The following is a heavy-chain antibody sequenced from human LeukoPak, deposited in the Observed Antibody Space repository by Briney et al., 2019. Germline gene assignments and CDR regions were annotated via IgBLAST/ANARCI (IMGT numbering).Heavy chain of an antibody. D-gene: IGHD3-10*01. CDR3: AITMVRGVIIFKGDFDY. Sequence: PGGSMRLACAASGFTFSSYEMNWVRQAPGKGLEWVSYISSSGSTIYYADSVKGRLTISRDKAKNYIYLQMNSLRAEDTAVYYCAITMVRGVIIFKGDFDYWGQGTLVTVSS. CDR1: GFTFSSYE. V-gene: IGHV3-48*03. CDR2: ISSSGSTI. J-gene: IGHJ4*02.